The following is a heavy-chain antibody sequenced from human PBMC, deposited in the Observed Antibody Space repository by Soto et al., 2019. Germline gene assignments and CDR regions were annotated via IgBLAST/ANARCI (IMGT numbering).Heavy chain of an antibody. V-gene: IGHV4-30-4*01. Sequence: PSETLSLTCNVSGGSISSGDYYWTWIRQSPGKGLEWIGYIYNTGSTFYSQSLKSRVTISLDTSENHLSLDMNSVTAADTAVYFCARVSGHNTGYYSVYFMDVWGQGTTVT. J-gene: IGHJ6*02. D-gene: IGHD5-18*01. CDR2: IYNTGST. CDR1: GGSISSGDYY. CDR3: ARVSGHNTGYYSVYFMDV.